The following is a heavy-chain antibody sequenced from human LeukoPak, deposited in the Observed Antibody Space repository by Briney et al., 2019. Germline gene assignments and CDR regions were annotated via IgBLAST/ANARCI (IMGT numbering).Heavy chain of an antibody. CDR1: GGSFSGYY. CDR3: ARGRSSGWSV. J-gene: IGHJ4*02. D-gene: IGHD6-19*01. CDR2: INHSGST. Sequence: SETLSLTCTVSGGSFSGYYWSWIRQPPGKGLEWIGEINHSGSTNYNPSLKSRVTISVDTSKNQFSLKLSSVTAADTAVYYCARGRSSGWSVWGQGTLVTVSS. V-gene: IGHV4-34*01.